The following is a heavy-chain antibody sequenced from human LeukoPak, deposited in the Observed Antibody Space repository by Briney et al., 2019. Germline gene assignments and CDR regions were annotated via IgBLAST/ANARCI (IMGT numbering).Heavy chain of an antibody. CDR3: ARDSLMEVITNPFDY. Sequence: ASVKVSCKASGYTFTGNHMHWVRQAPGQGLEWMGWINPNSGGTNYAQKFQGRVTMTRDTSISTAYMELSRLRSDDTAVYYCARDSLMEVITNPFDYWGQGTLVTVSS. D-gene: IGHD3-22*01. J-gene: IGHJ4*02. V-gene: IGHV1-2*02. CDR2: INPNSGGT. CDR1: GYTFTGNH.